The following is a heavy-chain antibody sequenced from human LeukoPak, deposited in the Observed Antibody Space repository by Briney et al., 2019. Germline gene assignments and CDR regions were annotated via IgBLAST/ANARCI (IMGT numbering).Heavy chain of an antibody. CDR3: ARAPYYYDSSGYRGLYAFDI. J-gene: IGHJ3*02. CDR1: GFTFSDYY. CDR2: ISSSGSTI. V-gene: IGHV3-11*04. D-gene: IGHD3-22*01. Sequence: GGSLRLSCAASGFTFSDYYMSWIRQAPGKGLEWVSYISSSGSTIYYADSVKGRFTISRDNAKNSLYLQMNSLRAEDTAAYYCARAPYYYDSSGYRGLYAFDIWGQGTMVTVSS.